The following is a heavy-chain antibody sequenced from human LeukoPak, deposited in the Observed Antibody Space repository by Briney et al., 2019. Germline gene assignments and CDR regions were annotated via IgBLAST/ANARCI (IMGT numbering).Heavy chain of an antibody. CDR1: GGFLSSSTYY. CDR2: IYYSGST. Sequence: SETLSLTCTASGGFLSSSTYYWGWIRQPPGRGLEWIGSIYYSGSTYYNPSLKSRVTISVDTSKNQFSLKLTSVTAADTAVYYCASRRVRAIVHWGQGTLVTVSS. V-gene: IGHV4-39*01. D-gene: IGHD1-26*01. J-gene: IGHJ4*02. CDR3: ASRRVRAIVH.